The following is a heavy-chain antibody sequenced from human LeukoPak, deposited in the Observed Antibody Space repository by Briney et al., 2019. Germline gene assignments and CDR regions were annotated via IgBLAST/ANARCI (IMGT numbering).Heavy chain of an antibody. D-gene: IGHD6-19*01. CDR1: GFTFNTYV. CDR3: AKDARRTSGWYFFDY. J-gene: IGHJ4*02. Sequence: GGSLRLSCEASGFTFNTYVISWVRQAPGKGLEWVSSMSGSGSSTYYADSVKGRFTISRDNSKNTLYLRMNSLRAEDTAVYYCAKDARRTSGWYFFDYWGQGTLVTVSS. V-gene: IGHV3-23*01. CDR2: MSGSGSST.